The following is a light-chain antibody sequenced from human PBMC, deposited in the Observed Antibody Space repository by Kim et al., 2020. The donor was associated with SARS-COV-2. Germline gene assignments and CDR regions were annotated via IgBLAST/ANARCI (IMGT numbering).Light chain of an antibody. Sequence: QTDTLTCTGNGNNVGNQGAAWLQQHQGHPPKLLSYRNNNRPSGISERLSASRSGNTASLTITGLQPEDEADYYCSAWDSSLSAWVFGGGTQLTVL. CDR3: SAWDSSLSAWV. V-gene: IGLV10-54*01. CDR2: RNN. CDR1: GNNVGNQG. J-gene: IGLJ3*02.